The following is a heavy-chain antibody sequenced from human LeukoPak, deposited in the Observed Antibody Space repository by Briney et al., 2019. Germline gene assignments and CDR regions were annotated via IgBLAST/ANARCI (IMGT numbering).Heavy chain of an antibody. CDR1: GGSISSSSYY. D-gene: IGHD6-19*01. Sequence: SETLSLTCTVSGGSISSSSYYWGWIRQPPGTGLEWIGSIYYSGSTYYNPSLKSRVTISVDTSKNQFSLKLSSVTAADTAVYYCARHVSPEQWLEYNWFDPWGEGTLVTVSS. CDR2: IYYSGST. V-gene: IGHV4-39*01. CDR3: ARHVSPEQWLEYNWFDP. J-gene: IGHJ5*02.